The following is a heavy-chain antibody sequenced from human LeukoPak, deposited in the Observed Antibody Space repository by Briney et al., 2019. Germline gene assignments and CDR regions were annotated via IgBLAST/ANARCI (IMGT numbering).Heavy chain of an antibody. CDR2: IRYDGSNK. CDR1: GFTFSSYG. V-gene: IGHV3-30*02. Sequence: PGGSLRLSCAASGFTFSSYGMHWVRQASGKGLEWVAFIRYDGSNKYYADSVKGRFTISRDNSKNTLYLQMNSLRAEDTAVYYCAKDSAVAGTNLDYWGQGTLVTVSS. D-gene: IGHD6-19*01. J-gene: IGHJ4*02. CDR3: AKDSAVAGTNLDY.